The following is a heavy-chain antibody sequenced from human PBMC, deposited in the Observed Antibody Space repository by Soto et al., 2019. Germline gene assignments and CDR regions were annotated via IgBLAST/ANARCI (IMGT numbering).Heavy chain of an antibody. V-gene: IGHV1-3*01. CDR2: INAGNGNT. Sequence: QVQLVQSGAEVKKPGASVKVSCKASGYTFTSYAMHWVRQAPGQRLEWMGWINAGNGNTKYSQKFQGRVTLTRDTSASTAYMELSSLRSEDTAVYYCARLYGSGPSDAFDIWGQGTMVTVSS. CDR3: ARLYGSGPSDAFDI. D-gene: IGHD3-10*01. J-gene: IGHJ3*02. CDR1: GYTFTSYA.